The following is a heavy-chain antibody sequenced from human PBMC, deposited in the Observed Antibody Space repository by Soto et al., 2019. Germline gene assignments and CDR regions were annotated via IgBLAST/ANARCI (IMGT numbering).Heavy chain of an antibody. CDR1: GGSISSYY. CDR3: ARHDCSGGSCYWGGFDY. V-gene: IGHV4-59*08. J-gene: IGHJ4*02. D-gene: IGHD2-15*01. Sequence: QVQLQESGPGLVKPSETLSLTCTVSGGSISSYYWSWIRQPPGKGLEWIGYIYYSGSTNYNPSLKSRVPISVDTSKNQFSLKLSSVTAADAAVYYCARHDCSGGSCYWGGFDYWGQGTLVTVSS. CDR2: IYYSGST.